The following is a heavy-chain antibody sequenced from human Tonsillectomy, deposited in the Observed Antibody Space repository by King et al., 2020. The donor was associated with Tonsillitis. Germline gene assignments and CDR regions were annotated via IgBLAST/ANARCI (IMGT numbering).Heavy chain of an antibody. CDR3: AKGGGWADAFDI. V-gene: IGHV3-23*04. CDR2: ISGSGGST. D-gene: IGHD1-26*01. Sequence: VQLVESGGGLVLPGGSLRLSCAASGFTFSSYAMSWVRQAPGKGLEWVSAISGSGGSTYYADSVKGRFTISRDNSKNTLYLQMNGLRAEDTAVHYCAKGGGWADAFDIWGQGTMVTVSS. J-gene: IGHJ3*02. CDR1: GFTFSSYA.